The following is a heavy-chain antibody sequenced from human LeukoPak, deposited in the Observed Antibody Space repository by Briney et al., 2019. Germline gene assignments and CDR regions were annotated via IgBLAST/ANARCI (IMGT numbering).Heavy chain of an antibody. D-gene: IGHD3-10*01. CDR1: GFTFSSYG. J-gene: IGHJ4*02. V-gene: IGHV3-30*02. CDR3: AKDWYYYGSGSYFPDS. Sequence: GGSLRLSCAASGFTFSSYGMHWVRQAPGKGLEWVAFIRYDGSNKYYADSVKGRFTISRDSSKNTVSLQMNSLRPEDTAVYYCAKDWYYYGSGSYFPDSWGQETLVTVSS. CDR2: IRYDGSNK.